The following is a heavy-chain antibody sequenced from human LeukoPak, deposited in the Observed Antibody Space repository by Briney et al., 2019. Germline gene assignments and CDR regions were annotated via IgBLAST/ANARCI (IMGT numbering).Heavy chain of an antibody. CDR2: IYYSGSA. V-gene: IGHV4-39*01. CDR1: GVSISSSSYY. D-gene: IGHD3-22*01. CDR3: ASGISYYYDSSGYYHFDY. Sequence: SETLSLTCTVSGVSISSSSYYWGWIRQPPGKGLEWIGSIYYSGSAYYDPSLKSRVTISVDTSKNQFSLKLSSVTAADTAVYCCASGISYYYDSSGYYHFDYWGQGTLVTVSS. J-gene: IGHJ4*02.